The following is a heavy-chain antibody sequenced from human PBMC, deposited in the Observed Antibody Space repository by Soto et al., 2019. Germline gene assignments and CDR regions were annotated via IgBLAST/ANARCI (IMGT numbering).Heavy chain of an antibody. CDR1: GYSFTSYW. Sequence: GESLKISCKGSGYSFTSYWIGWVRQMPGKGLEWMGIIYPGDSDTRYSPSFQGQVTISADKSISTAYLQWSSLKASDTAMYYCARMGYYYDSSGYFSAGEFDYWGQGTLVTVSS. CDR2: IYPGDSDT. D-gene: IGHD3-22*01. CDR3: ARMGYYYDSSGYFSAGEFDY. V-gene: IGHV5-51*01. J-gene: IGHJ4*02.